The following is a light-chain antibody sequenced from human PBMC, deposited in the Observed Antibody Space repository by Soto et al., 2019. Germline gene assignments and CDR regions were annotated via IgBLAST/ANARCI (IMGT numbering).Light chain of an antibody. Sequence: DIQMTQSPSTLSASVGDRVTITCRASQNINNWLAWYQQKPGKAPKLLTYKASTLESGVPSRFSGSGFGTEFTLTISSLQPDDFATYYCQQYNTYSFTFGPGAKVDIK. J-gene: IGKJ3*01. CDR3: QQYNTYSFT. CDR2: KAS. CDR1: QNINNW. V-gene: IGKV1-5*03.